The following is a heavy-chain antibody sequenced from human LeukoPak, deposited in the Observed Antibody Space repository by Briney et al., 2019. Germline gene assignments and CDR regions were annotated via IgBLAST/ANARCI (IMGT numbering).Heavy chain of an antibody. V-gene: IGHV3-21*01. CDR2: ISSSSSYI. Sequence: GGSLRLSCVASGFTLSSYSMNWVRQAPGKGLEWVSSISSSSSYIYYADSVKGRFTISRDNAKNSLYLQMNSLRAEDTAVYYCARSRGSYPDYWGQGTLVTVSS. CDR1: GFTLSSYS. CDR3: ARSRGSYPDY. J-gene: IGHJ4*02. D-gene: IGHD1-26*01.